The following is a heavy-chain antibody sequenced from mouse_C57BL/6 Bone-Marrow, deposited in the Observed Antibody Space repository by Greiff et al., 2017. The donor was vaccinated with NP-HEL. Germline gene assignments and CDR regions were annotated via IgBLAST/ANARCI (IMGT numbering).Heavy chain of an antibody. CDR1: GYTFTSYW. V-gene: IGHV1-69*01. CDR2: IDPSDSYT. Sequence: VQLQQPGAELVMPGASVKLSCKASGYTFTSYWMHWVKQRPGQGLEWIGEIDPSDSYTNYNQKFKGKSTLTVDKSSSTAYMQLSSLTSEDSAVYYCARRIFYYGPYFDYWGQGTTLTVSS. CDR3: ARRIFYYGPYFDY. D-gene: IGHD2-1*01. J-gene: IGHJ2*01.